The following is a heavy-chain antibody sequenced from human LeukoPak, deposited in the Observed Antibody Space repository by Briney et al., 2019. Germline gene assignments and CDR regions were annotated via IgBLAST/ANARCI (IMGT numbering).Heavy chain of an antibody. D-gene: IGHD1-1*01. CDR2: ISNNGGGT. CDR1: GFTFSSYA. V-gene: IGHV3-23*01. J-gene: IGHJ4*02. CDR3: AVNWNLDY. Sequence: PGGSLRLSCAASGFTFSSYAMSWVRQAPGKGLEWVSSISNNGGGTYYADSVRGRFTISRDNSKNTLYLQMNSLRAEDTAVYYCAVNWNLDYWGQGTLVTVSS.